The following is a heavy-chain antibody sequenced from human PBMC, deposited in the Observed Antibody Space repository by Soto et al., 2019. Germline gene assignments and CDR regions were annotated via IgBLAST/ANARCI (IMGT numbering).Heavy chain of an antibody. CDR2: IFYSGIT. CDR1: GGSISSSNYY. V-gene: IGHV4-39*01. J-gene: IGHJ4*02. D-gene: IGHD3-16*01. CDR3: AKAQYYDVTPFDY. Sequence: QMQLQESGPGLVKPSETLSLTCTVSGGSISSSNYYWGWIRQSPGKGLEWIGSIFYSGITHYNPSPRSRVTISVDTPKNQLSLKLNSVTAADAAVYFCAKAQYYDVTPFDYWGQGTLVTVSP.